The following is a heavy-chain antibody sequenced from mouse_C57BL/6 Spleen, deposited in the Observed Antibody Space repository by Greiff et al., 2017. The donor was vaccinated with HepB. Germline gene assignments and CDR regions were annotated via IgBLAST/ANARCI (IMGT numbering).Heavy chain of an antibody. J-gene: IGHJ2*01. CDR2: IHPNSGST. D-gene: IGHD1-1*01. Sequence: VQLQQPGAELVKPGASVKLSCKASGYTFTSYWMHWVKQRPGQGLEWIGMIHPNSGSTNYNEKFKSKATLTVDKSSSTAYMQRSSLTSEDSAVYYCARGYYGSSYYFDYWGQGTTLTVSS. CDR1: GYTFTSYW. CDR3: ARGYYGSSYYFDY. V-gene: IGHV1-64*01.